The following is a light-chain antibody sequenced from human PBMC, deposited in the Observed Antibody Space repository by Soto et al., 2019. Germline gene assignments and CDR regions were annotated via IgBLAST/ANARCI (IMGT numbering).Light chain of an antibody. CDR1: QNVNNW. Sequence: DIQMTQSPSTLSVSLGERVTMTCRASQNVNNWIAWYQPKPRKAPNFLIYAASNLQSGVPSRFSGSGSGTVFTLTISSLQPEDFATYYCQQSYSSPQKFGQGNTGDIK. CDR3: QQSYSSPQK. CDR2: AAS. J-gene: IGKJ1*01. V-gene: IGKV1-39*01.